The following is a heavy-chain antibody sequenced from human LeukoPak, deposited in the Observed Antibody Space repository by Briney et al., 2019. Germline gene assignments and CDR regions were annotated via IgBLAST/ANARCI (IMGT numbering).Heavy chain of an antibody. D-gene: IGHD5-18*01. CDR3: ARDRVVDTAMAHFDY. CDR1: GFTFSSYE. V-gene: IGHV3-48*03. Sequence: PGGSLRLSCAASGFTFSSYEMNWVRQAPGKGLEWVSYISSSGSTIYYADSVKGRFTISRDNAKNLLYLQMNSLRAEDTAVYYWARDRVVDTAMAHFDYWGQGTLVTASS. J-gene: IGHJ4*02. CDR2: ISSSGSTI.